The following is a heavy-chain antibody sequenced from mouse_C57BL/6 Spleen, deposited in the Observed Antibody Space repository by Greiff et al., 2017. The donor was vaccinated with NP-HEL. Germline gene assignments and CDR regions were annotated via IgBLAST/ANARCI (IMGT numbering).Heavy chain of an antibody. V-gene: IGHV1-82*01. CDR3: ARGYYSNYGGVFFYAMDY. Sequence: QVQLQQSGPELVKPGASVKISCKASGYAFSSSWMNWVKQRPGKGLEWIGRIYPGGGDTNYNGKFKGKGTLTADKSSSTAYMQLSSLTSEDSAVYFCARGYYSNYGGVFFYAMDYWGQGTSVTVSS. CDR1: GYAFSSSW. D-gene: IGHD2-5*01. CDR2: IYPGGGDT. J-gene: IGHJ4*01.